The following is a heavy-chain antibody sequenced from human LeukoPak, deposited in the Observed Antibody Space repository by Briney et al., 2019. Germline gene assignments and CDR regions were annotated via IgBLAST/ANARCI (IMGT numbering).Heavy chain of an antibody. J-gene: IGHJ6*03. D-gene: IGHD2-8*01. V-gene: IGHV3-21*01. Sequence: GSLRLSCAASGFTFNNYIMNWVRQAPGKGLEWVSSISSSSDYIYYADSVKGRFTITRDNAKNILYLQMNSLRAEDTAVYYCAKDRCSNGVGCYYYYMDVWGKGTTVTISS. CDR3: AKDRCSNGVGCYYYYMDV. CDR2: ISSSSDYI. CDR1: GFTFNNYI.